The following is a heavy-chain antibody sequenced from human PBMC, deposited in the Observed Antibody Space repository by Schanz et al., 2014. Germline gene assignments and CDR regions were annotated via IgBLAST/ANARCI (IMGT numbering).Heavy chain of an antibody. D-gene: IGHD3-9*01. CDR3: AKHVRSLTGNDY. CDR2: VTEGGGGT. CDR1: GFTFSIYG. Sequence: EAHLLESGGGLVQPGGSLRLSCAASGFTFSIYGMSWVRQAPGKGLEWVSGVTEGGGGTYYTDAVKGRFTISRDNAKNTLYLQVNSLRDEDTAVYYCAKHVRSLTGNDYWGQGTLVTVSS. V-gene: IGHV3-23*01. J-gene: IGHJ4*02.